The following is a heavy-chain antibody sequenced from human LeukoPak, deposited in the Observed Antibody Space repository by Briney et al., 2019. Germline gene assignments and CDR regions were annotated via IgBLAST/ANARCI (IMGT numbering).Heavy chain of an antibody. J-gene: IGHJ4*02. V-gene: IGHV4-30-2*01. CDR3: ARGAWFGELSSFDY. CDR2: IYYSGST. D-gene: IGHD3-10*01. Sequence: KPSQTLSLTCTVSGGSISSGGYYWSWIRQPPGKGLEWIGYIYYSGSTYYNPSLKSRVAISVDTSKNQFSLKLSSVTAADTAVYYCARGAWFGELSSFDYWGQGTLDTVSS. CDR1: GGSISSGGYY.